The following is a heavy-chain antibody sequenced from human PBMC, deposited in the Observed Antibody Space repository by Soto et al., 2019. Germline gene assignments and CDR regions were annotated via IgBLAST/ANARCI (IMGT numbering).Heavy chain of an antibody. Sequence: GGSLRLSCAASGFTFSSYAMSWVRQAPGKGLEWVSAISWDGGSTYYADSVKGRFTISRDNSKNSLYLQMNSLRAEDTALYYCAKDISCSSTSCYYYYYYYGMDVWGQGTTVTVSS. CDR1: GFTFSSYA. J-gene: IGHJ6*02. D-gene: IGHD2-2*01. V-gene: IGHV3-43D*04. CDR3: AKDISCSSTSCYYYYYYYGMDV. CDR2: ISWDGGST.